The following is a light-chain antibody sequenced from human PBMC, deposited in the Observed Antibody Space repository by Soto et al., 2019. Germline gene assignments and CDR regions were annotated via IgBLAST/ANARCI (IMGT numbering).Light chain of an antibody. Sequence: LTESPLYLSVTPGQPTHMSCSSSQSVLHRHGKTHWYWYLHRPGQPPHLLIYEVSHRFSGVPDRFSGSGSGTDFTLTVSRVEAEDVGVYYCMQTKQLPVTFGQGTKV. CDR1: QSVLHRHGKTH. V-gene: IGKV2D-29*01. CDR3: MQTKQLPVT. J-gene: IGKJ1*01. CDR2: EVS.